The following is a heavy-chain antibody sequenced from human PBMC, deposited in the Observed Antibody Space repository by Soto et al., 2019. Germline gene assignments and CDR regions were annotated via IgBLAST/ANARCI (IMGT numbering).Heavy chain of an antibody. CDR2: IYYSGST. J-gene: IGHJ3*01. CDR3: ARDLGGLHGA. V-gene: IGHV4-59*01. Sequence: ASETLSLTCTVSGGSISSYYWSWIRQPPGKGLEWIGYIYYSGSTNYNPSLKSRVTISVDTSKNQFSLKLSSVTAADTAVYYCARDLGGLHGAWGQGTMVTVSS. D-gene: IGHD2-15*01. CDR1: GGSISSYY.